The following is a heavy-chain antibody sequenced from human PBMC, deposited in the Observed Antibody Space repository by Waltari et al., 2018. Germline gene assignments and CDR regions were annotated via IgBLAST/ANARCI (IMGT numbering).Heavy chain of an antibody. CDR1: GFTFSTNW. V-gene: IGHV3-7*01. Sequence: EVQLVESGGGLVQPGGSLRLSCAASGFTFSTNWMGWVRQAPGKGLGWVANIVPDGSRNNYVDSVKGRFTISRDNAKNSLSLQMNSLGVEDTAVYYCARGDSSGWIFDYWGQGTLVTVSS. CDR3: ARGDSSGWIFDY. CDR2: IVPDGSRN. J-gene: IGHJ4*02. D-gene: IGHD6-19*01.